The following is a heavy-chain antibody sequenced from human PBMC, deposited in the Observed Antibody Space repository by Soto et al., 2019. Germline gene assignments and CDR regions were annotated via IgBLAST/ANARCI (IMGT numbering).Heavy chain of an antibody. CDR1: GFTFSNAW. V-gene: IGHV3-15*07. D-gene: IGHD3-22*01. CDR3: TTVKDYYESSGYYYNNWFDP. Sequence: GGSLRLSCAASGFTFSNAWMNWVRQAPGKGLEWVGRIKSKTDGGTTDYAAPMKGRFTISRDESKNTLYLQMNSLKTEYTAVYYCTTVKDYYESSGYYYNNWFDPWGQGTLVTVSS. J-gene: IGHJ5*02. CDR2: IKSKTDGGTT.